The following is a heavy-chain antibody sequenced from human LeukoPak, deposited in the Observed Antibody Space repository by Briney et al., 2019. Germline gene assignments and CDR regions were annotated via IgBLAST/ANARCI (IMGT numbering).Heavy chain of an antibody. V-gene: IGHV1-2*02. CDR2: IFHNKGNT. J-gene: IGHJ6*03. CDR3: ARRSYSSSWSAYYHYMDL. D-gene: IGHD6-13*01. CDR1: GYTFTRYY. Sequence: GASVRVSCEASGYTFTRYYIYGVPQAPRQGLEGVGWIFHNKGNTKYAQKFQGRFTITRDTSISTADMELTRLRSDDTAVYYCARRSYSSSWSAYYHYMDLWGKEPTVTIPS.